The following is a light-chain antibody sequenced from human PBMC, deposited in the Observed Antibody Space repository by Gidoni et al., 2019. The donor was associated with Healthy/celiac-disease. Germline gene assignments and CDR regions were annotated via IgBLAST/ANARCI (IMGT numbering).Light chain of an antibody. CDR3: QQRSNWPPNT. Sequence: EIVLTQSPATLSLSPGERATLSCRASQSVSSYLAWYQQKPGQAPRLLIYDASNRATGIPARFSGSGSGTDFTLTISSLEPEDFAVYYCQQRSNWPPNTVXQXTKLEIK. CDR1: QSVSSY. J-gene: IGKJ2*01. CDR2: DAS. V-gene: IGKV3-11*01.